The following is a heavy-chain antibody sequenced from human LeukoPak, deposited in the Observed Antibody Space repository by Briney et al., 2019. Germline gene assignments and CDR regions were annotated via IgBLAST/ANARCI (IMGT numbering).Heavy chain of an antibody. D-gene: IGHD2-8*01. Sequence: GGSLRLSCAASGFTFSTYGMHWVRQAPGKGLEWVAVIWYDGSNKYYGDSVKGRFTVSRDNSKNTLYLQMNSLRAEDRAVYYCARLNGARLGYNGMDVWGQGTTVTVSS. CDR3: ARLNGARLGYNGMDV. CDR2: IWYDGSNK. V-gene: IGHV3-33*01. J-gene: IGHJ6*02. CDR1: GFTFSTYG.